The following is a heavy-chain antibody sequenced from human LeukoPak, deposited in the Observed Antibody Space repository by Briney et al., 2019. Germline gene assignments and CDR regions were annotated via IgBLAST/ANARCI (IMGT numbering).Heavy chain of an antibody. CDR1: GYTLTELS. D-gene: IGHD5-18*01. V-gene: IGHV1-24*01. CDR3: AADTAMSYWYFDL. J-gene: IGHJ2*01. Sequence: ASVKVSCKVSGYTLTELSMHWVRQAPGEGLEWMGGSDPEDGETIYAQKFQGRVTLTEDTSADTAYVELSSLRSEDTAVYYCAADTAMSYWYFDLWGRGTLVTVSS. CDR2: SDPEDGET.